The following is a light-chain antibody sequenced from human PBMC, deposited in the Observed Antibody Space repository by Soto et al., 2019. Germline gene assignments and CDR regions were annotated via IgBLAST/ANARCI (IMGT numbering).Light chain of an antibody. CDR3: SLYTSSSS. V-gene: IGLV2-14*01. J-gene: IGLJ1*01. CDR1: SSDVGGYNC. CDR2: DVS. Sequence: QSALTQPASVSGSPGQSITISCTGTSSDVGGYNCVSWYQQHPGKAPKLMIYDVSNRPSGVSNRFSGSKSGNTASLTISGLQAEDEADYYCSLYTSSSSFGTGTKLTVL.